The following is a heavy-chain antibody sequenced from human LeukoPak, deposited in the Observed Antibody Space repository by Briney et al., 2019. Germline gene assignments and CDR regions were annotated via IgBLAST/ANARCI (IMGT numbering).Heavy chain of an antibody. D-gene: IGHD3-10*01. J-gene: IGHJ4*01. CDR2: FHTSGST. V-gene: IGHV4-4*07. CDR1: GGSISSYY. CDR3: ARDTYYYGSGSLSFDY. Sequence: PSETLSLTCTVAGGSISSYYWSWIRQPAGKGLEWIGRFHTSGSTNYNASLKSRVTMSVDTSKNQFSLKLSSVTAADTAVYYCARDTYYYGSGSLSFDYWGHGTLVTVSS.